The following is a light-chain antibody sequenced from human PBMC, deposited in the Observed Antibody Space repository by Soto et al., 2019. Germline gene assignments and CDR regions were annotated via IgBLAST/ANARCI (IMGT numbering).Light chain of an antibody. Sequence: QSVLTQSPSASASLGASVKLTCTLSSGHSSYAIAWHQQQPEKGPRYLMKLNSDGSHSKGDGIPDRFSGSSSGAERYLTISSLQSEDEADYYCQTWVTGIQVLGGGTKLTVL. J-gene: IGLJ2*01. V-gene: IGLV4-69*01. CDR3: QTWVTGIQV. CDR2: LNSDGSH. CDR1: SGHSSYA.